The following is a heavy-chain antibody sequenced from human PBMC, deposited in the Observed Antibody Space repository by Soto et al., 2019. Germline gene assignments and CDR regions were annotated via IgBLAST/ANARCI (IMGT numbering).Heavy chain of an antibody. CDR2: IYYNGNT. J-gene: IGHJ6*02. CDR3: ARDKGGAALKGSGMDV. D-gene: IGHD3-10*01. CDR1: GGSIGSRDYY. V-gene: IGHV4-31*02. Sequence: QVQVQESGPGLVKPSQTLSLKCSVSGGSIGSRDYYWSWIRQHPEKGLEWIGSIYYNGNTDYNPSLRGRPPMSLDTSMNEFSLKLPSVTAADTAVYYCARDKGGAALKGSGMDVWGQGTTVTVS.